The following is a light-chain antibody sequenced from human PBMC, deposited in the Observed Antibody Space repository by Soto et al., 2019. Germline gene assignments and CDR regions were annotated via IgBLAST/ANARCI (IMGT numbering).Light chain of an antibody. J-gene: IGKJ1*01. CDR3: QHYGGSPHS. Sequence: EIVLTQSPGTLSLSPGERATLSCRASQSLTSNYLAWYQQKPGQAPRLLIYGASSRATGIPDRFSGSGSGTDFNLTISRLDPEDFAVDYCQHYGGSPHSFGQGTKVEIK. CDR1: QSLTSNY. CDR2: GAS. V-gene: IGKV3-20*01.